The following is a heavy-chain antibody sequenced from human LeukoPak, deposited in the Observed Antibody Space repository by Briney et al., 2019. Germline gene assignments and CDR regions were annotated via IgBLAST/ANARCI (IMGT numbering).Heavy chain of an antibody. CDR2: IWYDGSYK. Sequence: GRSLRLSCAASGFTFSNYAMHWVRRAPGKGLEWMAIIWYDGSYKYYADSVKGRFTISRDNSKNTLYLQVNSLTAEDTAVYYCARGNSDAFDIWGHGTMVTVSS. D-gene: IGHD4-23*01. CDR3: ARGNSDAFDI. J-gene: IGHJ3*02. CDR1: GFTFSNYA. V-gene: IGHV3-33*01.